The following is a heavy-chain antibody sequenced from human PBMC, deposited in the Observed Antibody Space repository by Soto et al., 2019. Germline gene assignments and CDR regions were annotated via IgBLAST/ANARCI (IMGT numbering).Heavy chain of an antibody. CDR3: AVGAFDI. CDR1: GGIFSSYT. CDR2: IIPILGIA. V-gene: IGHV1-69*02. Sequence: QVQLVQSGAEVKKSGSSVKVSCKASGGIFSSYTISWVRQAPGQGLEWMGRIIPILGIANYAQKFQGRVTITADKSTSTAYMDLSSLRSEDTAVYYSAVGAFDIWGQGTMVTVSS. J-gene: IGHJ3*02.